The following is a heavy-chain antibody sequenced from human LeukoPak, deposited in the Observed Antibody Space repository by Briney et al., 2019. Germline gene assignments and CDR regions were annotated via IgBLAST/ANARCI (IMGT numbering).Heavy chain of an antibody. V-gene: IGHV4-39*02. CDR1: GFTFSSYA. J-gene: IGHJ6*03. Sequence: PGGSLRLSCAASGFTFSSYAMSWVRQAPGKGLEWIGSIYYSGSTYYNPSLKSRVTISVDMSKNQFSLKLTSVTAADTAVYYCAREIRPGNYYYYMDVWGKGTTVTISS. D-gene: IGHD1-14*01. CDR2: IYYSGST. CDR3: AREIRPGNYYYYMDV.